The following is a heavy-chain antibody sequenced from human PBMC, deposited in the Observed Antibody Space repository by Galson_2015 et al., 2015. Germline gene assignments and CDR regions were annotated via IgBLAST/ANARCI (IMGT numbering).Heavy chain of an antibody. V-gene: IGHV1-69*10. D-gene: IGHD5-12*01. CDR1: GGTFSSYA. CDR3: ARELGSGYSGYGPFDP. Sequence: SVKVSCKASGGTFSSYAISWVRQAPGQGLEWMGGIIPIFGIANYAQKFQGRVTITADKSTSTAYMELSSLRSEDTAVYYCARELGSGYSGYGPFDPWGQGTLVTVSS. J-gene: IGHJ5*02. CDR2: IIPIFGIA.